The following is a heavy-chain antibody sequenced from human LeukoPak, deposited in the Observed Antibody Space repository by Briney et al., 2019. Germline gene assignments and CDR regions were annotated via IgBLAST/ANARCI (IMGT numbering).Heavy chain of an antibody. Sequence: SETLSLTCGVYGGSISGYYWSWIRQPPGKGLEWIWEINHSGSTNYNPSLKSRVTISVDTSKNQFSLKLSSVTAADTAVYYCARAAGFVGYWGQGTLVTVSS. CDR1: GGSISGYY. D-gene: IGHD2-21*01. CDR2: INHSGST. J-gene: IGHJ4*02. V-gene: IGHV4-34*01. CDR3: ARAAGFVGY.